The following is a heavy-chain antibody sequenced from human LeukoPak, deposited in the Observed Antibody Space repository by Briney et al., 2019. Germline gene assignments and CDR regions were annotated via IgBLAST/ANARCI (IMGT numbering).Heavy chain of an antibody. CDR2: IRYDGSNQ. J-gene: IGHJ4*02. CDR3: ARTLAAADYYFDY. Sequence: GGSLRLSCAASGFTFSSYGMHWVRQAPGKGLEWVAFIRYDGSNQYYADSVKGRFTISRDNSKNTLYLQMNSLGAEDTAVYYCARTLAAADYYFDYWGQGTLVTVSS. CDR1: GFTFSSYG. V-gene: IGHV3-30*02. D-gene: IGHD6-13*01.